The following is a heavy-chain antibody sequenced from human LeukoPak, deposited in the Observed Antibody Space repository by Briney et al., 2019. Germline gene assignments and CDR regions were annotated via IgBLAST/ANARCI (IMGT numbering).Heavy chain of an antibody. J-gene: IGHJ4*02. V-gene: IGHV1-2*02. CDR3: ARPSRGYSGYDSFDY. CDR2: INPNSGGT. Sequence: ASVKVSCKASGYTFTGYYMHLVRQAPGQGLEWMGWINPNSGGTNYAQKFQGRVTMTRDTSISTAYMELSRLRSDDTAVYYCARPSRGYSGYDSFDYWGQGTLVTVSS. D-gene: IGHD5-12*01. CDR1: GYTFTGYY.